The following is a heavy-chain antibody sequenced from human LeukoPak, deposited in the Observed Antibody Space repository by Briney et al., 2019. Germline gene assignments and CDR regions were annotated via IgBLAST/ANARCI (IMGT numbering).Heavy chain of an antibody. V-gene: IGHV1-24*01. D-gene: IGHD3-10*01. Sequence: ASVKVSCKVSGYTLTELSMHWVRQAPGKGLEWMGGFDPEDGETIYAQKFQGRVTMTEDTSTDTAYMELSSLRSEDTAVYYCATAKRSFGELLYFVYWGQGTLVTVSS. CDR3: ATAKRSFGELLYFVY. CDR1: GYTLTELS. J-gene: IGHJ4*02. CDR2: FDPEDGET.